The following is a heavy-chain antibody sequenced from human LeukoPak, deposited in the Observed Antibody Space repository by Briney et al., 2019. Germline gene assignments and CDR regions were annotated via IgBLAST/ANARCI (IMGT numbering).Heavy chain of an antibody. J-gene: IGHJ4*01. Sequence: GGSLRLSCATSGFNFGDYVMSWVRQAPGKGLEWVGSIRSKVYGGSSEYAASVRGRSIISRDDSKSTAYLEMHRLKTEDTGVYYCAKGSFNPAFLDHWGQGNLVTVSS. CDR3: AKGSFNPAFLDH. CDR1: GFNFGDYV. D-gene: IGHD1-26*01. V-gene: IGHV3-49*04. CDR2: IRSKVYGGSS.